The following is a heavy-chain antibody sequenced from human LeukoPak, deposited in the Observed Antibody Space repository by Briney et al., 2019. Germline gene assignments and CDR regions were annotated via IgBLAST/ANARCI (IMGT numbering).Heavy chain of an antibody. V-gene: IGHV4-59*11. CDR1: GGSISSHY. J-gene: IGHJ4*02. CDR2: IYYSGST. D-gene: IGHD6-6*01. Sequence: PSETLSLTCTVSGGSISSHYWSWIRQPPGKGLEWIGYIYYSGSTNYNPSLKSRVTISVDTSKNQFSLKLSSVTAADTAVYYCARYNSSSSFDYWGQGTLVTVSS. CDR3: ARYNSSSSFDY.